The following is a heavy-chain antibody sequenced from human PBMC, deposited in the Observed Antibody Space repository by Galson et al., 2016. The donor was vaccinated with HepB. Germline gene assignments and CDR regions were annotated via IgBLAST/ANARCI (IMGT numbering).Heavy chain of an antibody. J-gene: IGHJ4*02. CDR1: GFIFENYW. CDR3: GRDGTGPSSAWGIADY. D-gene: IGHD6-19*01. V-gene: IGHV3-7*03. Sequence: SLRLSCAASGFIFENYWMSWVRQAPGKGLEWVADIKQDGTQKYLSDSVKGRFSISRDNAKKSLFLQMNSLVAEDTAVYYCGRDGTGPSSAWGIADYWGQGTLITVSS. CDR2: IKQDGTQK.